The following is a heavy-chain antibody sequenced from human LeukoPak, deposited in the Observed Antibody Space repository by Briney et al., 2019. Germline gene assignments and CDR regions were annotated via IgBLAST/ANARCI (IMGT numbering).Heavy chain of an antibody. Sequence: ASVKVSCKASGYTFTGYYMHWVRQAPGQGLEWMGWINPNSGGTNYAQKFQGRVTMTRDTSISTAYMELSRLRSDDTAVYYCARDTAAAGSFHPGYWGQGTLVTVSS. V-gene: IGHV1-2*02. CDR3: ARDTAAAGSFHPGY. CDR1: GYTFTGYY. D-gene: IGHD6-13*01. CDR2: INPNSGGT. J-gene: IGHJ4*02.